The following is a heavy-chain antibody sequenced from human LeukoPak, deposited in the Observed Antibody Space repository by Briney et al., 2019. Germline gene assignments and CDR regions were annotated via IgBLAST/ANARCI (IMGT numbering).Heavy chain of an antibody. V-gene: IGHV3-7*01. D-gene: IGHD3-10*01. CDR3: ARDRGWFAHDY. CDR2: IKEDGSQT. J-gene: IGHJ4*02. Sequence: GGSLRLSCAASGFTFSNYWMSWVRQAPGKGLEWVANIKEDGSQTNYVDSVKGRFTISRDNAKNSLYMQLNSLRAEDTAVYYCARDRGWFAHDYWGQGTLVTVSS. CDR1: GFTFSNYW.